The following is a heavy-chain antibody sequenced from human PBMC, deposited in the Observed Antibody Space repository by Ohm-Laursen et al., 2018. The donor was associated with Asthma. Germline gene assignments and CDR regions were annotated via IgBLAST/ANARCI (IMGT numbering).Heavy chain of an antibody. Sequence: SLRLSCSASGFTFSSYAMSWVRQAPGKGLEWVSAISGSGGSTYYADSVKGRFTISRDNSKNTLYLQMNSLRAEDTAVYYCAKSQSPISFYYYYYGMDVWGQGTTVTVSS. V-gene: IGHV3-23*01. CDR3: AKSQSPISFYYYYYGMDV. D-gene: IGHD2-21*01. J-gene: IGHJ6*02. CDR1: GFTFSSYA. CDR2: ISGSGGST.